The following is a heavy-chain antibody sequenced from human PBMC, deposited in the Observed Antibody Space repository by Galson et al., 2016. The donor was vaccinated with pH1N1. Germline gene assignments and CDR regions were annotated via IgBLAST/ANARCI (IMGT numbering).Heavy chain of an antibody. J-gene: IGHJ6*02. CDR2: ILPKSGEA. D-gene: IGHD6-13*01. V-gene: IGHV1-69*13. CDR3: ARVSGYSNDWYIYGMDV. Sequence: SVKVSCKVSGDTFSDYVITWVRQAPGQGLEWMGGILPKSGEAKYAQKFQGRISITADEATATAFVDLNRLKSGDTAVYYCARVSGYSNDWYIYGMDVRGQGTTVTVSS. CDR1: GDTFSDYV.